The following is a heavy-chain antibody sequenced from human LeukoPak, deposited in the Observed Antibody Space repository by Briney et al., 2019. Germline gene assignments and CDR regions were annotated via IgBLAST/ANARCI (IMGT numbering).Heavy chain of an antibody. Sequence: GGSLRLSCAASGFTFSSYGMHWVRQAPGKGLEWVAFIRYDGSNKYYADSVKGRFTISRDNSKNTLYLQMNSLRAEDTAVYYCAKSNYDSDYYYYMDVWGKGTTVTISS. V-gene: IGHV3-30*02. CDR1: GFTFSSYG. D-gene: IGHD4-11*01. CDR2: IRYDGSNK. J-gene: IGHJ6*03. CDR3: AKSNYDSDYYYYMDV.